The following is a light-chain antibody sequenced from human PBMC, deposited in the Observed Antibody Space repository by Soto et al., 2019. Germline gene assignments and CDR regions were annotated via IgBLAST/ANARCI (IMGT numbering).Light chain of an antibody. J-gene: IGKJ1*01. CDR2: GAS. V-gene: IGKV3-20*01. CDR3: QQYGSSPWS. Sequence: EIVLTQSPGTLSLSPGERATISCRASQSVSSSYLAWYQQKPGQAPRLLIYGASSRATGIPDRFSGSGSGTGFTLTIRTLEPEDFTVYYCQQYGSSPWSFGQGTTVEIK. CDR1: QSVSSSY.